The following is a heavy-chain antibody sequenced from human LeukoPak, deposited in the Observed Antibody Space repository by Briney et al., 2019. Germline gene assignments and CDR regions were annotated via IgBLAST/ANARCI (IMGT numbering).Heavy chain of an antibody. J-gene: IGHJ4*02. CDR1: GGSISSYY. CDR3: ARDVGAARFDY. D-gene: IGHD6-6*01. CDR2: IYYSGST. Sequence: KPSETLSLTCTVSGGSISSYYWSWIRQPPGKGLEWIGYIYYSGSTNYNPSLKSRVTISVDTPKNQFSLKLSSVTAADTAVYYCARDVGAARFDYWGQGTLVTVSS. V-gene: IGHV4-59*01.